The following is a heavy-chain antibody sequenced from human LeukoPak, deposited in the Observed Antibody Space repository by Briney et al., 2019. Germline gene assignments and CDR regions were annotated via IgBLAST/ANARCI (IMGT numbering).Heavy chain of an antibody. J-gene: IGHJ6*02. CDR3: ASTPYSSGWWTDNYYYYGMDV. CDR2: INPNSGGT. D-gene: IGHD6-19*01. Sequence: ASVKVSCKASGYTFTGYYMHWVRQAPGQGLEWMGWINPNSGGTNYAQKFQGRVTMTRDTSISTAYMELSRLRSDDTAVYYCASTPYSSGWWTDNYYYYGMDVWGQGTTVTVSS. V-gene: IGHV1-2*02. CDR1: GYTFTGYY.